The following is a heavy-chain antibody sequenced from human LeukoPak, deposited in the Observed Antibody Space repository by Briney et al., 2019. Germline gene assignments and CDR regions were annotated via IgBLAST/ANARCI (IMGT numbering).Heavy chain of an antibody. CDR1: GYTFTSYG. D-gene: IGHD3-22*01. Sequence: ASVKVSCKASGYTFTSYGISWVRQAPGQGLEWMGWISAYNGNTNYAQKLQGRVTMTTETSTSTAYMELRSLTSDDTAVYYCARGPGGRSGYYPLEDYYYYYYMDVWGKGTTVTVSS. CDR3: ARGPGGRSGYYPLEDYYYYYYMDV. V-gene: IGHV1-18*01. J-gene: IGHJ6*03. CDR2: ISAYNGNT.